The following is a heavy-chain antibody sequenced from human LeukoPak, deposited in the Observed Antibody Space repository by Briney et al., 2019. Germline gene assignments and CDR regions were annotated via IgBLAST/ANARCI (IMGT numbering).Heavy chain of an antibody. V-gene: IGHV3-30*02. D-gene: IGHD3-10*01. CDR3: AKALWFGELDQTFDY. CDR1: GFTFSSYG. J-gene: IGHJ4*02. CDR2: IRYDGSNK. Sequence: PGGSLRLSCAASGFTFSSYGMHWVRQAPGKGLEWVAFIRYDGSNKYYADSVKGRFTISRDNSKNTLYLQMNSLRAEDTAVYYCAKALWFGELDQTFDYWGQGTLVTVSS.